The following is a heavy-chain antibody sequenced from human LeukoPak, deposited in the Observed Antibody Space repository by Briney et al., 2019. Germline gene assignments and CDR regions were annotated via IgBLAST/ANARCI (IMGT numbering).Heavy chain of an antibody. J-gene: IGHJ4*02. V-gene: IGHV1-3*01. D-gene: IGHD3-22*01. Sequence: GASVKVSCKASGYTFTSYAMHWVRQAPGQRLEWMGWINAGNGNTKYSQKFQGRVTITRDTSASTAYMELSSLRSEDTAVYYCASDYCDSSGYYAFDYWGQGTLVTVSS. CDR2: INAGNGNT. CDR3: ASDYCDSSGYYAFDY. CDR1: GYTFTSYA.